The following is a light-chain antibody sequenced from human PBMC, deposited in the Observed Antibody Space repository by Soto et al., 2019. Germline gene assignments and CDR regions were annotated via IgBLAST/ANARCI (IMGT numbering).Light chain of an antibody. CDR3: CSYAGTYTVL. Sequence: QSALTQPRSVSGSPGQSVTISCTGTNSDVGGYYFVSWYQQHPGKAPKVMIYDVTKRPSGVPDRFSGSKSGNTASLTISGLQAEDEADYYCCSYAGTYTVLFGGGTKLTVL. CDR1: NSDVGGYYF. CDR2: DVT. V-gene: IGLV2-11*01. J-gene: IGLJ2*01.